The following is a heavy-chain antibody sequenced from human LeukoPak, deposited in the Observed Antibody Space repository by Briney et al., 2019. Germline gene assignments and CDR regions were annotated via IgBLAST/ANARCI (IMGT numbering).Heavy chain of an antibody. CDR1: GFTFNRSG. V-gene: IGHV3-33*01. CDR3: AQTGDKYGSFEY. D-gene: IGHD3-10*01. Sequence: GKSLRLSCAASGFTFNRSGMHWVRQAPGKGLEWVALIFYDGSNKYFADSVKGRFTTSRDNSKSMLYLQMNSLRAEDTAVYYCAQTGDKYGSFEYWGQGTLVTVSS. CDR2: IFYDGSNK. J-gene: IGHJ4*02.